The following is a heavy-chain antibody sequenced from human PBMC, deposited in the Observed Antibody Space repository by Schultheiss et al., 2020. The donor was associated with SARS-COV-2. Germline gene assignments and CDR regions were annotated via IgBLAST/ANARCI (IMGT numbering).Heavy chain of an antibody. V-gene: IGHV3-33*01. CDR3: ASWGAGVTYYGMDV. J-gene: IGHJ6*02. CDR1: GFTFSSYG. D-gene: IGHD3-16*01. CDR2: IWYDGSNK. Sequence: GGSLRLSCAASGFTFSSYGMHWVRQAPGKGLEWVAVIWYDGSNKYYADSVKGRFTISRDNSRNTLYLQMNSLRAEDTAVYYCASWGAGVTYYGMDVWGQGTTVTVSS.